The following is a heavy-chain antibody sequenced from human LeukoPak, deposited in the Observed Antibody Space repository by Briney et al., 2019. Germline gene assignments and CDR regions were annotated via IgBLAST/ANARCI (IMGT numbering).Heavy chain of an antibody. D-gene: IGHD4-17*01. CDR2: IYSSGST. J-gene: IGHJ4*02. Sequence: SETLSLTCTVSGGSISSYYWTWIRQPPGKGLEWIGYIYSSGSTKYNPSLKSRVTISLDTSKNQFSLRLSSVTAADTAVYYCARVGEYEPLPDYWGQGTLVTVSS. CDR1: GGSISSYY. V-gene: IGHV4-59*01. CDR3: ARVGEYEPLPDY.